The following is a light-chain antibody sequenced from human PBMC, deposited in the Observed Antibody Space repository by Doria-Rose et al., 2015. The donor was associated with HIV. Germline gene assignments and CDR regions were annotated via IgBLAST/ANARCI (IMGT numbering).Light chain of an antibody. CDR1: QSVSANY. Sequence: EIVLTQSPGTLSLSPGDRATLSCMASQSVSANYLAWYQQRPGQSPRLLIHGASSRATDIPDRFSGSGSGTDFTLTISRLEPEDFAVYYCHQYASSRTFGQGTKVEIK. CDR2: GAS. V-gene: IGKV3-20*01. CDR3: HQYASSRT. J-gene: IGKJ1*01.